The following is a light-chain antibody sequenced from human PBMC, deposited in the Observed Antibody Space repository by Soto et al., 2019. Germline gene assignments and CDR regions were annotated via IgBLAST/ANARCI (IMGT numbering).Light chain of an antibody. CDR3: SSYTSSSTRV. Sequence: QSVLTQPASVSGSPGQSITISCTGTSSDVGAYDYVSWYQQHPDKAPKLMIYEVSNRPSGVSNRFSGSKSVNTATLTISGLQTEDEAGYYCSSYTSSSTRVFGTGTKVTV. V-gene: IGLV2-14*03. CDR2: EVS. CDR1: SSDVGAYDY. J-gene: IGLJ1*01.